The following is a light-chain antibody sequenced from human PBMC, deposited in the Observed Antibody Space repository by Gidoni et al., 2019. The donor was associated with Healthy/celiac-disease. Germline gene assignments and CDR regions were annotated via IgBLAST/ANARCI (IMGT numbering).Light chain of an antibody. J-gene: IGKJ1*01. CDR2: GAS. CDR1: QSVSSSY. V-gene: IGKV3-20*01. Sequence: EIVLTQSPGTLSLSPAERATLSCRASQSVSSSYLAWYQQKPGQAPRLLIYGASSRATGIPDRFSGSGSGTDFTLTISRLEPEDFAVYYCQQYGSSPRTFXXXTKVEIK. CDR3: QQYGSSPRT.